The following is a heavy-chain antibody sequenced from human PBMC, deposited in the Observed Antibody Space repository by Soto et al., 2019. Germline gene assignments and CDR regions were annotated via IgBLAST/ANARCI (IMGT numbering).Heavy chain of an antibody. D-gene: IGHD1-26*01. Sequence: EVQLLESGGGLVQPGGSLRLSCAVSGFTFSSYAMSWVRQAPGKGLEWVSSISGSGASTDYADSVKGRFTISRDNSKNTLYLQMNSLRAEDTAVYYCAREGGVGAMNWFDPWGQGTLVTVSS. CDR2: ISGSGAST. CDR3: AREGGVGAMNWFDP. V-gene: IGHV3-23*01. J-gene: IGHJ5*02. CDR1: GFTFSSYA.